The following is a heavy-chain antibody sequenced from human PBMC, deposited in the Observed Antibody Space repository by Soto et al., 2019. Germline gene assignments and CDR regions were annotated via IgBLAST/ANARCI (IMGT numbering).Heavy chain of an antibody. CDR3: ARVASSSRYGGLFDY. CDR1: GFTFSSYW. D-gene: IGHD6-13*01. V-gene: IGHV3-74*01. J-gene: IGHJ4*02. Sequence: GGSLRLSCAASGFTFSSYWMHWVRQAPGKGLVWVSRISSDGSSTSSADSVKGRFTISRDNAKNTLYLQMNSLRAEDTAVYYCARVASSSRYGGLFDYWGQGTLVTVSS. CDR2: ISSDGSST.